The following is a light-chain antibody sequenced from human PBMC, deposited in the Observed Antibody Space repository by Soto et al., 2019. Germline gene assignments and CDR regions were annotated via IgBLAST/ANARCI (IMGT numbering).Light chain of an antibody. Sequence: DIQITQSPSSVSAYVGYRVTITFRSSQGISSWLAWFQQKPGKAPKLLIYAASTLQSGVPSRFSGSGSGTDFTLTITSLQTEDFATYYCKQVNSFPWTFGQGTKVDIK. CDR3: KQVNSFPWT. CDR2: AAS. V-gene: IGKV1-12*01. J-gene: IGKJ1*01. CDR1: QGISSW.